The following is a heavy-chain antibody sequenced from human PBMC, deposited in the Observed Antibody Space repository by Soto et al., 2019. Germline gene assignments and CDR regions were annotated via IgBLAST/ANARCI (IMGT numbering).Heavy chain of an antibody. Sequence: QVQLQESGPGLVKPSQTLSLTCTASGGSINSGTYYWSWIRQHPEKGLGGIGYIDNSGSTYSNPPRKGRITLHLDTAKNHFAPRLTSMTAAQTAVYYCGTGGTSDYWAGRVDGFDIWGPGTRGTVSS. CDR3: GTGGTSDYWAGRVDGFDI. CDR1: GGSINSGTYY. D-gene: IGHD3-22*01. CDR2: IDNSGST. J-gene: IGHJ3*02. V-gene: IGHV4-31*03.